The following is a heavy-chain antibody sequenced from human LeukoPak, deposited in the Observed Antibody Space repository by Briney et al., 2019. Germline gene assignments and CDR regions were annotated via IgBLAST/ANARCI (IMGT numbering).Heavy chain of an antibody. CDR3: ASDLYCSSTSCYNWFDP. J-gene: IGHJ5*02. CDR2: ICTSGST. CDR1: GGSISSGSYY. D-gene: IGHD2-2*01. V-gene: IGHV4-61*02. Sequence: SQTLSLTCTVSGGSISSGSYYWSWIRQPAGKGLEWIGRICTSGSTNYNPSLKSRVTISVDTSKNQFSLKLSSVTAADTAVYYCASDLYCSSTSCYNWFDPWGQGTLVTVSS.